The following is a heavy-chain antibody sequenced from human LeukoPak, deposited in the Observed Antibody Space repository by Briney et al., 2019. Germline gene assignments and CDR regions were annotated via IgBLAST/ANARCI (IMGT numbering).Heavy chain of an antibody. D-gene: IGHD3-22*01. J-gene: IGHJ4*02. CDR2: IYYSGST. CDR3: ARGRYYYDSSGSRGFDY. V-gene: IGHV4-59*01. CDR1: GGSISSYY. Sequence: PSETLSLTCTVSGGSISSYYWSWIRQPPGKGLEWIGYIYYSGSTNYNPSLKSRVTISVDTSKNQFSLKLSSVTAADTAVYYCARGRYYYDSSGSRGFDYWGQGTLVTVSS.